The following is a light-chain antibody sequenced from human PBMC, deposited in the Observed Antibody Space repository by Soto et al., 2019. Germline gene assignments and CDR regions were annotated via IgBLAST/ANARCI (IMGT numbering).Light chain of an antibody. CDR1: QSISTW. Sequence: DSNRTQSPSSLSASVGDKVTITCRASQSISTWLAWYQQKPGKAAKLLIFAASSLESGVPSRFSGSGSGTEFPLTFNSXQPDDFATYNCQQYESYPWTFGQGTKVDI. CDR2: AAS. CDR3: QQYESYPWT. J-gene: IGKJ1*01. V-gene: IGKV1-5*01.